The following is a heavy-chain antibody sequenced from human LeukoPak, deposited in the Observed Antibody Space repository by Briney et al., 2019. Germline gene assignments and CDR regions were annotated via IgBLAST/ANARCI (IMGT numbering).Heavy chain of an antibody. CDR2: IYHSGST. D-gene: IGHD3-10*01. Sequence: SQTLSLTFDVSGGSISSGGYSWSWIRQPPGKGLEWIGYIYHSGSTYYNPSLKSRVTISVDRSKNQFSLKLSSVTAADTAVYYCARTYGSGPNWFDPWGQGTLVTVSS. V-gene: IGHV4-30-2*01. CDR1: GGSISSGGYS. J-gene: IGHJ5*02. CDR3: ARTYGSGPNWFDP.